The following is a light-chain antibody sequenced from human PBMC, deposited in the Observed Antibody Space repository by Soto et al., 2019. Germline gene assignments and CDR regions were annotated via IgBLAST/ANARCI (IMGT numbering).Light chain of an antibody. V-gene: IGKV1-6*01. CDR1: QGIRND. CDR3: LQDYNYPRT. J-gene: IGKJ1*01. Sequence: AIQMTQSPSSLSASVGDRVIITCRASQGIRNDLGWYQQKPGKAPKLLLYAASTLHSGVPSRFSGSGSDTDFTLTISSLQPEDFATYYCLQDYNYPRTFGQGTKVEI. CDR2: AAS.